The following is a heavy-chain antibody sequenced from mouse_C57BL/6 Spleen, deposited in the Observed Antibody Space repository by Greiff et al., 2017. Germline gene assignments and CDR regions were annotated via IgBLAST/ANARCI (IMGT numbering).Heavy chain of an antibody. J-gene: IGHJ3*01. CDR3: ARFGTGKVFAY. Sequence: VQLQQPGAELVKPGASVKLSCKASGYTFTSYWMQWVKQRPGQGLEWIGEIDPSDSYTNYNQKFKGKATLTVDTSSSTAYMQLSSLTSEDSAVYYCARFGTGKVFAYWGQGTLVTVSA. CDR1: GYTFTSYW. V-gene: IGHV1-50*01. D-gene: IGHD4-1*01. CDR2: IDPSDSYT.